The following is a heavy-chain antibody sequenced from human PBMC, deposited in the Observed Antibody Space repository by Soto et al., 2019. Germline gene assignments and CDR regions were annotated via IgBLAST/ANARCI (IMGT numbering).Heavy chain of an antibody. V-gene: IGHV3-21*01. CDR2: ISSSSSYI. CDR3: ASLILPLHY. Sequence: GGSLRLSCAASGFTFSSYSMNWVRQAPGKGLEWVSSISSSSSYIYYADSVKGRFTISRDNAKNSLHLQMNSLRAEDTAVYYCASLILPLHYWGQGTLVTVSS. D-gene: IGHD2-8*01. CDR1: GFTFSSYS. J-gene: IGHJ4*02.